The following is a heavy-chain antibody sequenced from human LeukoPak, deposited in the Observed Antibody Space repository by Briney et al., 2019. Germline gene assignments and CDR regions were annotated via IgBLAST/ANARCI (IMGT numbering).Heavy chain of an antibody. CDR1: GGSISSSSYY. CDR2: IYYSGST. Sequence: SETLSLTCTVSGGSISSSSYYWGWIRQPPGKGLEWIGSIYYSGSTYYNPSLRSRVTISVDTSKNQFSLKLSSVTAADTAVYYCARDGQPCSGSNCYSVDVWGQGTMVTVSS. CDR3: ARDGQPCSGSNCYSVDV. V-gene: IGHV4-39*07. D-gene: IGHD2-2*02. J-gene: IGHJ3*01.